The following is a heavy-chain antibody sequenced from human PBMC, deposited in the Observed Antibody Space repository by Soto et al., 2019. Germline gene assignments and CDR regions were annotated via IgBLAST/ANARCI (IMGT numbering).Heavy chain of an antibody. V-gene: IGHV3-48*01. J-gene: IGHJ4*02. D-gene: IGHD6-6*01. CDR1: GFTLSSYS. CDR3: ARSVAARGFDS. Sequence: EVQLVESGGGLGQPGGSLRLSCAASGFTLSSYSMNWVRQAPGKGLEWVSYISISGTIYDADSVKGRFTISRDNAKNSLYLQMNSLRAEDTAVYYCARSVAARGFDSWGQGTLVTVSS. CDR2: ISISGTI.